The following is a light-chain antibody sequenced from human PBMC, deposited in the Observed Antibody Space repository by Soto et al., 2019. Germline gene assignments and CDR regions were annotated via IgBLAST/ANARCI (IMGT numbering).Light chain of an antibody. CDR1: QSVSSSY. J-gene: IGKJ2*01. V-gene: IGKV3-20*01. CDR3: QQYGRSKLHP. CDR2: GAS. Sequence: EIVLTQSPGTLSLSPGERATLSCRASQSVSSSYLAWYQQKPGQAPRLLIYGASSRATGIPDRFSGSGSGTDFTLTISRLEPEDFAVYYCQQYGRSKLHPFGQGTNLEIK.